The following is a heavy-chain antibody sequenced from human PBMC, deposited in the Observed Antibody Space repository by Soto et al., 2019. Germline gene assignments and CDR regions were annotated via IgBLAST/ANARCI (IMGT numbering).Heavy chain of an antibody. V-gene: IGHV3-15*07. CDR2: IKSKTDGGTT. CDR1: GFTFSNAW. CDR3: TTVSSWYWGYYYYGMDV. J-gene: IGHJ6*02. D-gene: IGHD6-13*01. Sequence: GGSLRLSCAASGFTFSNAWMNWVRQAPGKGLEWVGRIKSKTDGGTTDYAAPVKGRFTISRDDSKNTLYLQMNSLKTEDTAVYYCTTVSSWYWGYYYYGMDVWGQGTTVTVSS.